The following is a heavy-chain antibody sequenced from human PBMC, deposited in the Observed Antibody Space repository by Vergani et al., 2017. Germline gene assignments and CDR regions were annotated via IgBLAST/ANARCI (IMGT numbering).Heavy chain of an antibody. Sequence: QLQLQESGPGLVKPSETLSLTCTVSGGSISSSSYYWGWIRQPPGKGLEWIGRIRSKNDGGTADYAAPLKGRFTISRDESKDSAFLLVNNLKTEDTAVYFCYTGYHDYWGQGTLVTVSS. CDR1: GGSISSSSYY. D-gene: IGHD5-12*01. V-gene: IGHV4-39*07. CDR3: YTGYHDY. J-gene: IGHJ4*02. CDR2: KNDGGTA.